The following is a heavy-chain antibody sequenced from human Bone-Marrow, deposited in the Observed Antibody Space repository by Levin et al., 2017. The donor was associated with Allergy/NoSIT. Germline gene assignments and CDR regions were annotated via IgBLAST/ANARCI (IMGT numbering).Heavy chain of an antibody. J-gene: IGHJ4*02. Sequence: GSLRLSCAVNGGSFSTYYWSWIRQPPGKGLEWIGEINDSGVTNYNPSLKSRVTISGDTFKKQFSLNLTSVTAADTAGYYCARGLTSGSDYAGEFDYWGQGTLVTVSS. D-gene: IGHD1-26*01. V-gene: IGHV4-34*01. CDR2: INDSGVT. CDR1: GGSFSTYY. CDR3: ARGLTSGSDYAGEFDY.